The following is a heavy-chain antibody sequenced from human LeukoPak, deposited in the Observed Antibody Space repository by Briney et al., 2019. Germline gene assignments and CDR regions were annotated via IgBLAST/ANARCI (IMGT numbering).Heavy chain of an antibody. CDR3: ARRNDFDI. Sequence: SETLSLTCTVSRGSITGYHWSWIRQPPGKGLEWIGYIYSNEATQYKPSLKSRVTISADTSKNQFSLKLTSVSVADTAIYYCARRNDFDIWGQGTMVTVSS. V-gene: IGHV4-4*08. CDR2: IYSNEAT. J-gene: IGHJ3*02. CDR1: RGSITGYH.